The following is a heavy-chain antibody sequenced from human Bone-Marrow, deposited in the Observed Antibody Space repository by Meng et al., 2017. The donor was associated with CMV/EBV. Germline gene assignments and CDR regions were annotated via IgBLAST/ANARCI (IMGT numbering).Heavy chain of an antibody. J-gene: IGHJ4*02. Sequence: GGSLRLSCTTSGFTFSNHYMDWARQAPGKGLEWVARIKNRAQSYITEYAASVKGRFAISRDDSKSSLFLQMNSLKNEDTAVYYCAKDGPPRDWGQGTLVTVSS. CDR2: IKNRAQSYIT. V-gene: IGHV3-72*01. CDR1: GFTFSNHY. CDR3: AKDGPPRD.